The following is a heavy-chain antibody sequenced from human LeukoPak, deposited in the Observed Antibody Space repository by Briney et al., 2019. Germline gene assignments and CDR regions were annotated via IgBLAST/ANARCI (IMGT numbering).Heavy chain of an antibody. CDR1: GGSISSDY. CDR2: MSKSGST. D-gene: IGHD6-13*01. CDR3: ARHKGSSTWYPFDY. J-gene: IGHJ4*02. V-gene: IGHV4-59*08. Sequence: SETLSLTCIVSGGSISSDYWSLIRQPPGKGLEWIGYMSKSGSTNYNPSLQSRVTILVDTSKNQFSLKLSSATAADTAVYYCARHKGSSTWYPFDYWGQGTLVTVSS.